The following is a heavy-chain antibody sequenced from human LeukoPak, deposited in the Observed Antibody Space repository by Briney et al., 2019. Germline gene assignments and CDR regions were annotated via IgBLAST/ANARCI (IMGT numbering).Heavy chain of an antibody. J-gene: IGHJ6*02. Sequence: PLETLSLTCTVSGGSISGYYWSWIRQPPGKGLEWIGYIYYSGSTNYNPSLKSRVTISVDTSKNQFSLKLSPVTAADTAVFYCARGGTGTTSYYYYGMDVWGQGTTVTVSS. CDR3: ARGGTGTTSYYYYGMDV. D-gene: IGHD1-7*01. V-gene: IGHV4-59*01. CDR2: IYYSGST. CDR1: GGSISGYY.